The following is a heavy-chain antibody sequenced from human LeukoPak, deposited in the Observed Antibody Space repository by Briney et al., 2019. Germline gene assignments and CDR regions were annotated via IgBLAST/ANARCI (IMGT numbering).Heavy chain of an antibody. Sequence: GASVKVSCKASGYTFTGYYMHWVRQAPGQGLEWMGWINPNSGGTNYAQKFQGRVTMTRDTSISTAYMELSRLRSDDTAVYYCARGDIVVVPAAMAGYWGQGTLVTVSS. J-gene: IGHJ4*02. D-gene: IGHD2-2*01. V-gene: IGHV1-2*02. CDR1: GYTFTGYY. CDR3: ARGDIVVVPAAMAGY. CDR2: INPNSGGT.